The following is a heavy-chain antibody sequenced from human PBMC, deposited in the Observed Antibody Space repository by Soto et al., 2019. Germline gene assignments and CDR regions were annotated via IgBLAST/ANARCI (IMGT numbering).Heavy chain of an antibody. D-gene: IGHD2-8*01. Sequence: ASVKVSCKASGYTFTSYGINWVRQAPGRGLEWMGWINPGNGNTKYSQKFQGRVTITRDTSASTAYMELSSLRSEDTAVYYCAREVLMVYAGWGQGTLVTVSS. V-gene: IGHV1-3*01. CDR1: GYTFTSYG. CDR3: AREVLMVYAG. J-gene: IGHJ4*02. CDR2: INPGNGNT.